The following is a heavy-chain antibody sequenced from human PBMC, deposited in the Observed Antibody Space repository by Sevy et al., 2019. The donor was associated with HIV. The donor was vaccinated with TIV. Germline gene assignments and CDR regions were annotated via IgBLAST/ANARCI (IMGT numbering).Heavy chain of an antibody. V-gene: IGHV4-59*01. Sequence: SETLSLICNVSDGTISTYYWSWIRQPPGKGLAWIGYMSYTGATNYSPSLKSRVTISVDTFKNQVSLRLSSVTTADTAVYYCARELGSDYYYAMDVWGQGTTVTVSS. CDR1: DGTISTYY. D-gene: IGHD7-27*01. CDR3: ARELGSDYYYAMDV. CDR2: MSYTGAT. J-gene: IGHJ6*02.